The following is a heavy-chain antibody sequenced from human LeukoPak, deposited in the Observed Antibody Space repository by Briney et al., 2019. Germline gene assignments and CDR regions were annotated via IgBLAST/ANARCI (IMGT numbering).Heavy chain of an antibody. CDR2: IRSKANSYAT. CDR3: TSGSGYDLCDYYYMDV. V-gene: IGHV3-73*01. D-gene: IGHD5-12*01. CDR1: GFTFSGSA. Sequence: PGGSLRLSCAASGFTFSGSAMHWVRQASGKGLEWVGRIRSKANSYATAYAASVKGRFTISRDDSKNTEYLQMNSLKTEDTAVYYCTSGSGYDLCDYYYMDVWGKGTTVTVSS. J-gene: IGHJ6*03.